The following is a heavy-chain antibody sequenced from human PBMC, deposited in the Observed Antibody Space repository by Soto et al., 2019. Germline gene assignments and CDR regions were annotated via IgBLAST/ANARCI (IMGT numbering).Heavy chain of an antibody. V-gene: IGHV3-74*01. CDR2: INIDESNT. Sequence: EVQLVQSGGGLVQPGGSLRLSCAASGFSLDRHWMHWVRQPPGKGLVWVSRINIDESNTYYADSVKGRFTISRDNAKNTLYLQMNGLRAEDTAVYYCATEAVLHLAIESWGQGTLVTVSS. CDR1: GFSLDRHW. CDR3: ATEAVLHLAIES. J-gene: IGHJ4*02.